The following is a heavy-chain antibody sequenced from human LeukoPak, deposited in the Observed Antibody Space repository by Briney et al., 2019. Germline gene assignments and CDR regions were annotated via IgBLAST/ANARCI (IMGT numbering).Heavy chain of an antibody. CDR1: GYTLTELS. CDR3: ARGVYYDFWSGYPPIDIYYYYYYGMDV. D-gene: IGHD3-3*01. CDR2: FDPEDGET. J-gene: IGHJ6*02. V-gene: IGHV1-24*01. Sequence: ASVKVSCKVSGYTLTELSMHWVRQAPGKGLEWMGGFDPEDGETIYAQKFQGRVTMTEDTSTDTAYMELSSLRSEDTAVYYCARGVYYDFWSGYPPIDIYYYYYYGMDVWGQGTTVTVSS.